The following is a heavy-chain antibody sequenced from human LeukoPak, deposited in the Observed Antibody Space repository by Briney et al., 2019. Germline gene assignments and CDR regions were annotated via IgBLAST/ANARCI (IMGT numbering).Heavy chain of an antibody. J-gene: IGHJ4*02. D-gene: IGHD3-22*01. CDR3: ARLGGYYDPPGY. CDR2: IHHSGST. CDR1: GGSISSSTYY. Sequence: SETLSLTCTVSGGSISSSTYYWAWIRQPPGKGLEWIAAIHHSGSTYYKPSLRSGVTISVDTSRNQFSLKLSSVTVADTAVYYCARLGGYYDPPGYWGQGTLVTVSS. V-gene: IGHV4-39*01.